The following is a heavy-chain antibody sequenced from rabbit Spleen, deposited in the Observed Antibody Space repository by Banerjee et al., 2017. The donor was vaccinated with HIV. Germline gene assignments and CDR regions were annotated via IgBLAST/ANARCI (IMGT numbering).Heavy chain of an antibody. D-gene: IGHD5-1*01. CDR3: ARGWNVLDWGFGL. V-gene: IGHV1S40*01. Sequence: QSLEESGGDLVKPGASLTLTCTASGFSFSNSYYMCWVRQAPGKGLEWIACIYGGSSGSTYYASWAKGRFTISKTSSTTVTLQMTSLTVADTATYFCARGWNVLDWGFGLWGPGTLVTVS. J-gene: IGHJ4*01. CDR1: GFSFSNSYY. CDR2: IYGGSSGST.